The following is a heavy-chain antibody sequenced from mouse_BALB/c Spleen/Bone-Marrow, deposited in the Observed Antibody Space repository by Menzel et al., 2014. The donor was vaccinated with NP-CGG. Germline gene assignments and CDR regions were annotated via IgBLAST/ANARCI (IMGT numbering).Heavy chain of an antibody. Sequence: QVQLQQSGAELVRPGSSVKISCESSGYVFSTYWINWVKQRPGQGLEWIGQIYPGDGDTDYNGKFKDKATLTADKSSNTAYMQLSSLTSEDSAVYFGARGGISVDYWGQGTTLTASS. CDR3: ARGGISVDY. V-gene: IGHV1-80*01. CDR2: IYPGDGDT. CDR1: GYVFSTYW. J-gene: IGHJ2*01.